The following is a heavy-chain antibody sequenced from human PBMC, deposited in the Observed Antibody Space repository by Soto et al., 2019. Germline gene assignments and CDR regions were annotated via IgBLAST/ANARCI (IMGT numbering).Heavy chain of an antibody. CDR3: ARRASR. D-gene: IGHD1-26*01. Sequence: EVQLVESGGGLIQPGGSLRLSCAASGFTFSSSEMYWVRQAPGKGLEWVSYIHPSGQPIFYADSVKGRFTISRDNAKNPLYMQMSTLRAEDSAVYYGARRASRWGQGTMVTVSS. V-gene: IGHV3-48*03. CDR1: GFTFSSSE. CDR2: IHPSGQPI. J-gene: IGHJ3*01.